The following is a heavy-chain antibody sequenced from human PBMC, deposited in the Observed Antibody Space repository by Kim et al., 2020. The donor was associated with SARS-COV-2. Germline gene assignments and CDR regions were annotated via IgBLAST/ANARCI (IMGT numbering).Heavy chain of an antibody. J-gene: IGHJ5*02. D-gene: IGHD6-13*01. Sequence: NPSLKSRVTISVDKSKNQFSLKLSSVTAADTAVYYCARVAAAGSPHWFDPWGQGTLVTVSS. CDR3: ARVAAAGSPHWFDP. V-gene: IGHV4-4*02.